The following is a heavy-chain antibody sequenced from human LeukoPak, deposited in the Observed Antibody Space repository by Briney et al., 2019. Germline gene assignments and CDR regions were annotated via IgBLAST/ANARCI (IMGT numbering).Heavy chain of an antibody. CDR2: IYHSGST. Sequence: SETLSLTCTVSGYSSSSYYWGWIRQPPGKGLEWIGSIYHSGSTYYNPSLKSRVTISVDTSKNHFSLKLSSVTAADTAVYYCARPSMVRGVIIPLDAFDIWGQGTMVTVSS. CDR1: GYSSSSYY. V-gene: IGHV4-38-2*02. J-gene: IGHJ3*02. CDR3: ARPSMVRGVIIPLDAFDI. D-gene: IGHD3-10*01.